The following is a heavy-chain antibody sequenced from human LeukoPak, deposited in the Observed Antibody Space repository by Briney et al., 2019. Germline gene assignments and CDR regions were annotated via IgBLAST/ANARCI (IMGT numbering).Heavy chain of an antibody. CDR3: ARDPRTAFDV. CDR1: GFTFNSYW. V-gene: IGHV3-74*01. CDR2: IDFDGSDT. Sequence: QPGGSLILSCGVSGFTFNSYWIHWVRQTPGEGLEWVSSIDFDGSDTRYADSVTGRFTISRDNAKNTLYLQMNSLRAEDTAVYYCARDPRTAFDVWGQGTMVTVSS. J-gene: IGHJ3*01.